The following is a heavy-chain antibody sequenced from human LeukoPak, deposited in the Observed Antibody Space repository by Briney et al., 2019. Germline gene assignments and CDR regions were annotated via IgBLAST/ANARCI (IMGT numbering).Heavy chain of an antibody. CDR2: IYNSGST. J-gene: IGHJ6*02. Sequence: PSETLSLTCTVSGGSISSYYWSWIRQPPGKGLEWIGYIYNSGSTKYNPSLKSRVTISVDRSKNQFSLKLSSVTAADTAVYYCARQGLRYFGRGMDVWGQGTTVTVSS. CDR1: GGSISSYY. V-gene: IGHV4-59*08. D-gene: IGHD3-9*01. CDR3: ARQGLRYFGRGMDV.